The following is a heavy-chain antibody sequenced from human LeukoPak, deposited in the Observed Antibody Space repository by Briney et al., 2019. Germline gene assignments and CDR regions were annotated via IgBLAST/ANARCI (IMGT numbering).Heavy chain of an antibody. J-gene: IGHJ3*02. CDR1: GFTFSSYS. V-gene: IGHV3-21*01. CDR3: ARGGRANGVYDAFDI. D-gene: IGHD2-8*01. CDR2: ISSSSSYI. Sequence: PGGSLRLSCAASGFTFSSYSMNWVRQTPGKGLEWVLSISSSSSYIFYADSVKGRFTMSRDNAKKSLFLQMNTLRAEDTALYYCARGGRANGVYDAFDIWGQGTIVTVSS.